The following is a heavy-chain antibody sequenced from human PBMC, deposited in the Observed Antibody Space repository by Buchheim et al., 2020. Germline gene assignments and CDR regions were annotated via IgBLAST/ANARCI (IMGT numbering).Heavy chain of an antibody. CDR2: MYNSGST. CDR3: ARGTPRYYFDF. CDR1: GDSMERGGFY. J-gene: IGHJ4*02. Sequence: QVQLQESGPGLVKPSQTLSLTCTVSGDSMERGGFYWNWIRQHPGMGLEFIGYMYNSGSTYFNPSLRSRVTISADKSKNQFSLKLSSVTAADTAVYFCARGTPRYYFDFWGQGTL. V-gene: IGHV4-31*03. D-gene: IGHD3-10*01.